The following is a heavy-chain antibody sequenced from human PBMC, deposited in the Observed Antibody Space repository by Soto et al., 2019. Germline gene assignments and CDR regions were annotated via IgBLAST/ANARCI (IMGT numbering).Heavy chain of an antibody. D-gene: IGHD6-13*01. J-gene: IGHJ6*03. Sequence: GGSLRLSCAASGFTFSSYGMHWVRQAPGKGLEWVAFLWYVGSNKYYADSVKVRFTISRDNSKNTLYLQMNSLRAEDTAVYYCARDRLAAAGTWRDYYYYYYMDVWGKGTTVTVSS. V-gene: IGHV3-33*01. CDR2: LWYVGSNK. CDR3: ARDRLAAAGTWRDYYYYYYMDV. CDR1: GFTFSSYG.